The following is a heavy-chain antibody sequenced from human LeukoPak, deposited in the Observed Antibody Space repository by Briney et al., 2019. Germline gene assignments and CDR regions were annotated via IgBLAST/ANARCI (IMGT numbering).Heavy chain of an antibody. CDR3: AREPRYYYYMDV. V-gene: IGHV1-8*03. CDR2: MNPNSGNT. Sequence: GAPVKVSCKASGYTFTSYDINWVRQATGQGLEWMGWMNPNSGNTGYAQKFQGRVTITRNTSISTAYMELSSLRSEDTAVYYCAREPRYYYYMDVWGKGTTVTVSS. J-gene: IGHJ6*03. CDR1: GYTFTSYD. D-gene: IGHD1-14*01.